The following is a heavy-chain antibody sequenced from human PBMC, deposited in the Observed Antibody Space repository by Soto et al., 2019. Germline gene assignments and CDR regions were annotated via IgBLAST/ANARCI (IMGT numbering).Heavy chain of an antibody. CDR3: AREVGYYGSRIRP. CDR2: ISAYNGNT. D-gene: IGHD3-10*01. J-gene: IGHJ5*02. V-gene: IGHV1-18*01. CDR1: GYTFTSYG. Sequence: GAAVKVSFKASGYTFTSYGISWVRQAPGHGLEWMGWISAYNGNTNYAQKLQGRVTMTTDTSTSTAYMELRSLRSDDTAVYYCAREVGYYGSRIRPWGQGTLVTVSS.